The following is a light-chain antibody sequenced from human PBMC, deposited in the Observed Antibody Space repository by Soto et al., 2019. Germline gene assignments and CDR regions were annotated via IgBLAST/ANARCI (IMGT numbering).Light chain of an antibody. CDR2: ATS. J-gene: IGKJ1*01. Sequence: DIQLTQSPSFLSASVGDRVTITCRASQDISNYLARYQQKPGKAPKFLLYATSTFQSGVPSRFSGSGSGTQFTLTISSLQPDDFATYYCQQYNSYPWTFGQGTK. CDR1: QDISNY. CDR3: QQYNSYPWT. V-gene: IGKV1-9*01.